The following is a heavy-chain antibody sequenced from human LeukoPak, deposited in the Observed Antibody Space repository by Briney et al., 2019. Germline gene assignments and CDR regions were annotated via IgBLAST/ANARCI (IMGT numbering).Heavy chain of an antibody. CDR2: ISSSSTI. J-gene: IGHJ6*02. V-gene: IGHV3-48*02. CDR1: GFTFSSYS. D-gene: IGHD3-9*01. CDR3: ARPVLRYFDWSTLSQPIYGMDV. Sequence: GGSLRLSCAASGFTFSSYSMNWVRQAPGKGPEWVSYISSSSTIYYADSVKGRFTISRDNAKNSLYLQMNSLRDEDTAVYYCARPVLRYFDWSTLSQPIYGMDVWGQGTTVTVSS.